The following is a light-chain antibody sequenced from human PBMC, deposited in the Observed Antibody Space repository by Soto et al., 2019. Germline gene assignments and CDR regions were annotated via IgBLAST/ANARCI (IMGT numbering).Light chain of an antibody. Sequence: DIVMTQSPDSLAVSLGVRATINCKSSQSVLYSSNNKNYLAWYQQKPGQPPKLLIYWASTRESGVPDRFSGSGSGTDFTLTISSLQAEDVAVYYCQHYYSTPLTFGGGTKVEIK. CDR3: QHYYSTPLT. V-gene: IGKV4-1*01. CDR2: WAS. J-gene: IGKJ4*01. CDR1: QSVLYSSNNKNY.